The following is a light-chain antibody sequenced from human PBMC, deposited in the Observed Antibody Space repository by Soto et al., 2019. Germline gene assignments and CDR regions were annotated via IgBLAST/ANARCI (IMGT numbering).Light chain of an antibody. CDR3: QRSVNWPWT. V-gene: IGKV3-11*01. Sequence: ELVLTQAQATLSFSPGERATLSCRARQSGIRYLAWYQQRPGQAPRLLIYDASYRATGIPARFSGSGSGTDFTLTISSLEPEDFAGYYCQRSVNWPWTFGQATPLEIQ. CDR2: DAS. J-gene: IGKJ1*01. CDR1: QSGIRY.